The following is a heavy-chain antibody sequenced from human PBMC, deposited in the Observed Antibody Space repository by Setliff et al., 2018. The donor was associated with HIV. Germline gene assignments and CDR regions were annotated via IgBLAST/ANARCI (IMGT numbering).Heavy chain of an antibody. D-gene: IGHD3-22*01. CDR2: VSHSGST. Sequence: SETLSLTCAVSGVSISNSNWWSWVRQPPGKGLEWIGEVSHSGSTNYNPSLKSRVTISADTSKNQFSLKLSSVTAADTAVYYCARSAYDSSGLPYWGQGTLVTVSS. J-gene: IGHJ4*02. CDR1: GVSISNSNW. CDR3: ARSAYDSSGLPY. V-gene: IGHV4-4*02.